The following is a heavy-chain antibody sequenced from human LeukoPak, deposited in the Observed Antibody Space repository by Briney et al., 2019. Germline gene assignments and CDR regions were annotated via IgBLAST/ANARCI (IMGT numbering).Heavy chain of an antibody. CDR3: ARDSDYGGSYYYYYYMDV. Sequence: GGSLRLSCAASGFTFSSYEMNWVRQAPGKGLEWVSYISSSGSTIYYADSVKGRFTISRDNAKNSLYLQMNSLRAEDTAVYYCARDSDYGGSYYYYYYMDVWGKGTTVTVSS. J-gene: IGHJ6*03. V-gene: IGHV3-48*03. CDR2: ISSSGSTI. D-gene: IGHD4-23*01. CDR1: GFTFSSYE.